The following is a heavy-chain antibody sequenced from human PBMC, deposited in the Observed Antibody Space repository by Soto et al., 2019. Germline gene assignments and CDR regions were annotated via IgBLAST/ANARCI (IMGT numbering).Heavy chain of an antibody. V-gene: IGHV4-34*01. CDR1: GGSFSGYY. D-gene: IGHD3-22*01. J-gene: IGHJ3*02. CDR2: IKHSGST. Sequence: QVQLQQWGAGLLKPSETLSLTCAVYGGSFSGYYWSWIRQPPGKGLEWIGEIKHSGSTNYNPSLKSRVTRSVDTSKKQFSLELSSVTAADTAVYYCARGRGGYDSSGYSENGDAFDIWGQGTMVTVSS. CDR3: ARGRGGYDSSGYSENGDAFDI.